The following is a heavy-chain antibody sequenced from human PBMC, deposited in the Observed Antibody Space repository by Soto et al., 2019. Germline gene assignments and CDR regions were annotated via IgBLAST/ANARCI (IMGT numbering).Heavy chain of an antibody. Sequence: EVQLLESGGGLVQPGGSLRLSCAASGFSLSSRAMSWVGQAPGKGLEWVSTISGSGVSTYYPDSVRGRFTISKDNSKNTVYLQMNSLRDEDTAEYFCTKGGSMVNGEFTSWGQGTLVTVSS. CDR1: GFSLSSRA. V-gene: IGHV3-23*01. CDR2: ISGSGVST. D-gene: IGHD3-10*01. J-gene: IGHJ5*02. CDR3: TKGGSMVNGEFTS.